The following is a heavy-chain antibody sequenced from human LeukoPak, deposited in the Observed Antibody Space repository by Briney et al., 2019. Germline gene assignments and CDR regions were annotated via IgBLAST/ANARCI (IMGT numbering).Heavy chain of an antibody. CDR2: IYNNGDT. Sequence: GGSLRLSCSGAGFAVTTNHMTWVRQAPGKGLECVSIIYNNGDTFYEDSVRGRSTISRDISTNTVDLLMNSLRPEDTALYYCSPSRAAGGKTDYWGQGTLVTVSS. CDR3: SPSRAAGGKTDY. V-gene: IGHV3-53*01. CDR1: GFAVTTNH. D-gene: IGHD3-16*01. J-gene: IGHJ4*02.